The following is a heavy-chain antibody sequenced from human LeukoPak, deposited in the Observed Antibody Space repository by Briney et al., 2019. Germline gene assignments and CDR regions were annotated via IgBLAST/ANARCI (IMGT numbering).Heavy chain of an antibody. Sequence: GGSLRLSCAASGFTFSSYSMNWVRQAPGKGLEWVSSISSSSSYIYYADSVKGRFTISRDNSKNTLYLQMNSLRAEDTAVYYCARDIPYDFWSGYYTHWGQGTLVTDSS. CDR3: ARDIPYDFWSGYYTH. J-gene: IGHJ4*02. CDR1: GFTFSSYS. CDR2: ISSSSSYI. V-gene: IGHV3-21*01. D-gene: IGHD3-3*01.